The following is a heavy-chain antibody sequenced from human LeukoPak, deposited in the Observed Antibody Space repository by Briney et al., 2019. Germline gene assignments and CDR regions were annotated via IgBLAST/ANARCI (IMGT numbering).Heavy chain of an antibody. CDR1: GFTFSSYA. Sequence: GRSLRLSCAASGFTFSSYAMHWVRQAPGKGLEWVALIAYDGSNKYYADSVKGRFTISRDNSKNTLYLQMNSLRAEDTAVYYCARDPLVAVADNWFDPWGQGTLVTVSS. CDR3: ARDPLVAVADNWFDP. D-gene: IGHD6-19*01. J-gene: IGHJ5*02. CDR2: IAYDGSNK. V-gene: IGHV3-30*04.